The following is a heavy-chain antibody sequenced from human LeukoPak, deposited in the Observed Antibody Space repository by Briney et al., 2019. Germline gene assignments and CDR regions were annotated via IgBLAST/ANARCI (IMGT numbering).Heavy chain of an antibody. V-gene: IGHV4-34*01. CDR1: GGSFSGYY. D-gene: IGHD6-6*01. CDR3: ARGRKPRGAARGYYFDY. Sequence: SETLSLTCAVYGGSFSGYYWSWIRQPPGKGLEWIGEINHSGSTNYNPSPKSRVTISVDTSKNQFSLKLSSVTAADTAVYYCARGRKPRGAARGYYFDYWGQGTLVTVSS. CDR2: INHSGST. J-gene: IGHJ4*02.